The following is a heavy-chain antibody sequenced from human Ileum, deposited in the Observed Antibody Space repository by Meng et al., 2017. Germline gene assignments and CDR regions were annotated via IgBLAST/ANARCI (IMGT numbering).Heavy chain of an antibody. CDR2: MNTDKGNT. V-gene: IGHV1-18*01. Sequence: QVQLVQSGAEVKKPGASVKVSCKASGYTFTTYGISWVRQAPGQGLEWMGWMNTDKGNTNYAQKFQGRVTMTRDTSTITAYMELRSLTFDDTAVYYCARGRHCSSTTCYLSDSWGQGTLVTVSS. CDR3: ARGRHCSSTTCYLSDS. CDR1: GYTFTTYG. D-gene: IGHD2-2*01. J-gene: IGHJ4*02.